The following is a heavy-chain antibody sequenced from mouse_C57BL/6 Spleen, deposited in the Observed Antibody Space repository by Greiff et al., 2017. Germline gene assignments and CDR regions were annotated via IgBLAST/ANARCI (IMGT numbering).Heavy chain of an antibody. Sequence: VQLQQSGPELVKPGASVKISCKASGYAFSSSWMNWVKQRPGKGLEWIGRIYPGDGDTNYNGKFKGKATLTADKSSSTAYMQLSSLTSEDSAVYFCARHGMDYWGQGTSVTVSS. CDR2: IYPGDGDT. J-gene: IGHJ4*01. V-gene: IGHV1-82*01. CDR1: GYAFSSSW. CDR3: ARHGMDY.